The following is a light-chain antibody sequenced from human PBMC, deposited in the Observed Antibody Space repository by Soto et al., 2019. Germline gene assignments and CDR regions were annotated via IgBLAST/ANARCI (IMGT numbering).Light chain of an antibody. CDR3: QQSFSTLWT. J-gene: IGKJ1*01. CDR2: AAS. V-gene: IGKV1-39*01. Sequence: DIQVTQSPSSLSASVGDRVTITCRASQNINSYLNWYQQKPGKAPKLLIYAASSLQSGVPSRFSGSGSGTDFTLTISSLQPEDFATYYCQQSFSTLWTFGQGTKVDIK. CDR1: QNINSY.